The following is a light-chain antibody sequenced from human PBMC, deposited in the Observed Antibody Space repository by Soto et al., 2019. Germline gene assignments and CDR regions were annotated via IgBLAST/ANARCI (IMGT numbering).Light chain of an antibody. Sequence: QSVLTQPASVSGSPGQSITISCTGTSSDVGSYNLVSWYQHHPGKATKFIIYEDNKRPSGVSNRFSGSKSGNTASMTISGLQDEDEADYCFCAFVRSNALLFGGGTKLTVL. CDR2: EDN. CDR1: SSDVGSYNL. V-gene: IGLV2-23*01. J-gene: IGLJ2*01. CDR3: CAFVRSNALL.